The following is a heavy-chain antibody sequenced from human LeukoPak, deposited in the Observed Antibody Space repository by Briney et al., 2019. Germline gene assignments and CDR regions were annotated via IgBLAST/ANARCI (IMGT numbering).Heavy chain of an antibody. CDR2: TNSGGSA. D-gene: IGHD3-10*01. CDR1: GFIVSSNY. J-gene: IGHJ4*02. Sequence: PGGSLRLSCAASGFIVSSNYMGWVRQAPGKGLEWVSSTNSGGSANYADSVKGRFTISRDNSKNTLYLQMNSLRAEDTAVYYCARPRGSGSPPLYWGQGTLVTVSS. CDR3: ARPRGSGSPPLY. V-gene: IGHV3-53*01.